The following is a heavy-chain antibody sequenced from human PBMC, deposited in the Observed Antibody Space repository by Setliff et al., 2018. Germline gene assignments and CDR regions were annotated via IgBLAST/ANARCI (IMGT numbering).Heavy chain of an antibody. CDR1: GGTFSGYY. D-gene: IGHD3-10*01. J-gene: IGHJ5*02. Sequence: SETLSLTCAVYGGTFSGYYWTWIRQSPGKGLEWIGEITHSGITNYNPSLKSRVTISKDTSKNQFSLKLSSVTAADTAVYYCARLGLWFGELYIGPWGQGTLVTVS. CDR2: ITHSGIT. V-gene: IGHV4-34*01. CDR3: ARLGLWFGELYIGP.